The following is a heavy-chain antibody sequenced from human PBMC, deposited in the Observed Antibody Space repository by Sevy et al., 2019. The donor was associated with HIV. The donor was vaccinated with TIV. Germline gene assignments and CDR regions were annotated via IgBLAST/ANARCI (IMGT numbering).Heavy chain of an antibody. V-gene: IGHV4-59*01. Sequence: SETLSLTCSVSGGSISSYFWTWVRQSPGKGLEWIGNIYFTGNTDSSPSLKSRVTLSLDTSKSQFSLTLKSVTAADTAIYFCARDSTTRPRVLDYCGQGTLVTVSS. J-gene: IGHJ4*02. CDR1: GGSISSYF. CDR2: IYFTGNT. CDR3: ARDSTTRPRVLDY. D-gene: IGHD1-1*01.